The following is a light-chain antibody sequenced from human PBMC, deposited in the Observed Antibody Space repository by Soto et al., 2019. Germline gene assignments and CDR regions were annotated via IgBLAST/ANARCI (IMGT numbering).Light chain of an antibody. Sequence: EIVLTQSPATLSVSPGERAALSCRASQSVSSNLAWYQQKPGQPPRLLIFGASTRATGIPARFSGSGSEAEFTLTISSLQSEDFAVYYCQQRSNWPITFGQGTRLEIK. CDR3: QQRSNWPIT. CDR1: QSVSSN. V-gene: IGKV3D-15*01. CDR2: GAS. J-gene: IGKJ5*01.